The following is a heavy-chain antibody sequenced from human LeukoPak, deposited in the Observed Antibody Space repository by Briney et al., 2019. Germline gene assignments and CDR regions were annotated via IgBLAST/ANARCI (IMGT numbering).Heavy chain of an antibody. CDR1: GFTLSSYS. CDR2: ISSSSSTI. V-gene: IGHV3-48*01. J-gene: IGHJ4*02. Sequence: GRSLRLSCAASGFTLSSYSMNWVRQAPGKGLEWVSYISSSSSTIYYADSVRGRFTISRDNAKNSLYLQMNNLRVEDTAVYYCARGVGGSVYYWGQGTLVTVSS. D-gene: IGHD2-15*01. CDR3: ARGVGGSVYY.